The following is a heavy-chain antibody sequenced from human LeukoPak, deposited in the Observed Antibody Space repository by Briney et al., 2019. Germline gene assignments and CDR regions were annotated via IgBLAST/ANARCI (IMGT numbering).Heavy chain of an antibody. CDR3: ARDGGIPFDY. V-gene: IGHV4-39*07. D-gene: IGHD1-26*01. CDR2: INHSGST. Sequence: SSETLSLTCTVSGGSISTSNYYWGWIRQPPGKGLEWIGEINHSGSTNYNPSLKSRVTISVDTSKNQFSLKLSSVTAADTAVYYCARDGGIPFDYWGQGTLVTVSS. J-gene: IGHJ4*02. CDR1: GGSISTSNYY.